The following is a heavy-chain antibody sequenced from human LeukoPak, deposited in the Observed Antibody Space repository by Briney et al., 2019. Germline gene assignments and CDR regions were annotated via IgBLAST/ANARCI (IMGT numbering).Heavy chain of an antibody. D-gene: IGHD5-18*01. J-gene: IGHJ4*02. CDR2: IYSGGST. CDR3: ARGRGYSYGSGYYFDY. V-gene: IGHV3-53*04. CDR1: GFTVSSNY. Sequence: GGSLRLSCAASGFTVSSNYMSWVRQAPGKGLEWVSVIYSGGSTYYADSVKGRFTISRHNSKNTLYLQVNSLRAEDTAVYYCARGRGYSYGSGYYFDYWGQGTLVTVSS.